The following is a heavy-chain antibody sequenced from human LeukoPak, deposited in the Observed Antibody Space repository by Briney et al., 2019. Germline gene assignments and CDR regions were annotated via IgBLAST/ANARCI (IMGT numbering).Heavy chain of an antibody. Sequence: SVKASCKASGGTFSSYAISWVRQAPGQGLEWMGRIIPILGIANYAQKFQGRVTITADKSTSTAYMELSSLRSEDTAVYYCARAGDSSSWYPHWFDPWGQGTLVTVSS. CDR3: ARAGDSSSWYPHWFDP. V-gene: IGHV1-69*04. CDR1: GGTFSSYA. J-gene: IGHJ5*02. CDR2: IIPILGIA. D-gene: IGHD6-13*01.